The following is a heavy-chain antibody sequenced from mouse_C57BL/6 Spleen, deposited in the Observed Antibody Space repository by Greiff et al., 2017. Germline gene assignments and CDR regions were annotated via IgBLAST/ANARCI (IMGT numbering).Heavy chain of an antibody. J-gene: IGHJ2*01. CDR2: IDPSDSYT. V-gene: IGHV1-50*01. Sequence: VQLQQPGAELVKPGASVKLSCKASGYTFTSYWMQWVKQRPGQGLEWIGEIDPSDSYTNYNQKFKGKATLTVDTSSSTAYMQLSSLTSEDSAVYYCALYYYGSSPYFDYWGQGTTLTVSS. CDR3: ALYYYGSSPYFDY. CDR1: GYTFTSYW. D-gene: IGHD1-1*01.